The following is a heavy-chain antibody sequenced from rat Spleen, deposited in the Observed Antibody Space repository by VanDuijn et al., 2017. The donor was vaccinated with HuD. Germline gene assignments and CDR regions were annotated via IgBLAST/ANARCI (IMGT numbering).Heavy chain of an antibody. CDR3: TREDWHFDF. CDR2: ISSGGST. Sequence: QVQLKESGPGLVQPSQTLSLTCTVSGFSLTSYTVSWVRQPPGKGLEWIAAISSGGSTYYNSASKSRLSISRDTSKSQVFLKMNSLQTEDTAIYYCTREDWHFDFWGPGTMVTVSS. CDR1: GFSLTSYT. J-gene: IGHJ1*01. V-gene: IGHV2-6*01.